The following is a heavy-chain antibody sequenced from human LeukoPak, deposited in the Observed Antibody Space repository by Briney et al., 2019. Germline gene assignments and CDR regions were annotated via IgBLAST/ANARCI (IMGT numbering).Heavy chain of an antibody. CDR3: AKAPSGYSSSMGYYYGMDV. J-gene: IGHJ6*02. CDR2: IYSGGST. Sequence: GGSLRLSCAASGFTVSSNYMSWVRQAPGKGLEWVSVIYSGGSTYYADSVKGRFTISRDNSKNTLYLQMNSLRAEDTAVYYCAKAPSGYSSSMGYYYGMDVWGQGTTVTVSS. CDR1: GFTVSSNY. D-gene: IGHD6-13*01. V-gene: IGHV3-66*01.